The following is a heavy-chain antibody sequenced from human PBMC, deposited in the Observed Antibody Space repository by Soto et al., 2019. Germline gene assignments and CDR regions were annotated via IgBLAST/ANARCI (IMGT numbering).Heavy chain of an antibody. J-gene: IGHJ1*01. CDR2: ISAYNGNT. V-gene: IGHV1-18*01. D-gene: IGHD3-22*01. CDR3: SRDCIGYDRRFAGAGPCFQH. Sequence: QVQLVQSGAEVKKPGASVKVSCKASGYTFTSYGISWVRQAPGQGLEWMGWISAYNGNTNYAQKLQGRVTMTTDTSTSTAYMEQRSLRSDDTAVYYCSRDCIGYDRRFAGAGPCFQHWGQGTLVTVSS. CDR1: GYTFTSYG.